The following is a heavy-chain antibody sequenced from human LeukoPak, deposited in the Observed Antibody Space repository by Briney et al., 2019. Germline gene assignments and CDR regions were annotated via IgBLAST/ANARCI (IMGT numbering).Heavy chain of an antibody. CDR1: GGSISSYY. Sequence: TSETLSLTCTVSGGSISSYYWSWIRQPPGKGLEWIGYIYYSGSTNYNPSLKSRVTISVDTSKNQFSLKLSSVTAADTAVYYCANSSGYYAGYLYAFDIWGQGTMVTVSS. J-gene: IGHJ3*02. V-gene: IGHV4-59*01. D-gene: IGHD3-22*01. CDR2: IYYSGST. CDR3: ANSSGYYAGYLYAFDI.